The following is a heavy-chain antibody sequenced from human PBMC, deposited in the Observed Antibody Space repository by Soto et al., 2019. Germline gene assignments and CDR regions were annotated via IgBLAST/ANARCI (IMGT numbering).Heavy chain of an antibody. D-gene: IGHD1-26*01. CDR3: ARGPPSWEMLFDFFGDY. CDR2: VSAYNGNT. Sequence: ASVKVSCKASGYTFSSYGINWVRQAPGQGPEWMGWVSAYNGNTRHLQKVQDRLTMTTDTSTSSAQMELRSLTSDDTAVYYCARGPPSWEMLFDFFGDYWGQGTPVPVSS. CDR1: GYTFSSYG. V-gene: IGHV1-18*04. J-gene: IGHJ4*02.